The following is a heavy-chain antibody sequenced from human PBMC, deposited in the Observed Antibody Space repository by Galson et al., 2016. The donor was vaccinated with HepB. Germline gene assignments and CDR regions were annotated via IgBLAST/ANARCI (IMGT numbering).Heavy chain of an antibody. CDR3: AKRSPYYFDY. V-gene: IGHV3-23*01. Sequence: SLRLSCAASGSTFSSYAMGWLRRAPGKGLECVTTISTAGGYAYYADSVKGRLTISRDNSKNTLYLQINSLRAEDTAIYYCAKRSPYYFDYWGQGTQVTVSS. D-gene: IGHD3-10*01. CDR2: ISTAGGYA. CDR1: GSTFSSYA. J-gene: IGHJ4*02.